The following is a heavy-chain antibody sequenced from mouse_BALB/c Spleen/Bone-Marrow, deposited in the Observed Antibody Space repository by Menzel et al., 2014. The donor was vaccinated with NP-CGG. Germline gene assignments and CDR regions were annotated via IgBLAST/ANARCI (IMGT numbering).Heavy chain of an antibody. CDR3: ARDDGYPGGFAY. D-gene: IGHD2-3*01. Sequence: EVKLMESGGGLVQPGGSRKLSCAASGFTFSDYGMAWVRQAPGKGPELVAFISNLAYSIYYADTVTGRFTISRENAKNTLYLEMSSLRSEDTAMYYCARDDGYPGGFAYWGQGTLVTVSA. CDR1: GFTFSDYG. V-gene: IGHV5-15*02. J-gene: IGHJ3*01. CDR2: ISNLAYSI.